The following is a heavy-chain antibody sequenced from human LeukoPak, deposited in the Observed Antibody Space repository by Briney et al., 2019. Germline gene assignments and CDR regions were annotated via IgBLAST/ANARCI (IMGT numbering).Heavy chain of an antibody. CDR3: ARHMTTDMLDAFDI. CDR2: IFHSGST. CDR1: GYSISSGYY. D-gene: IGHD3-10*02. Sequence: PSETLSLTCAVPGYSISSGYYWAWIRQFPGKGLEWIGSIFHSGSTYDNPPLKSRVTTSVDASKNHFSLTLSSVTAADTAVYHCARHMTTDMLDAFDIWGQGTMVIISS. V-gene: IGHV4-38-2*01. J-gene: IGHJ3*02.